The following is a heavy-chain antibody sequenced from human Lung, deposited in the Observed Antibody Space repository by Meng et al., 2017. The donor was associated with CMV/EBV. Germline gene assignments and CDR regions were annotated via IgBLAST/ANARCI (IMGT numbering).Heavy chain of an antibody. Sequence: GESLKIPCSASGFIFGTFALTWVRQAPGKGLEWVSSLSGSGGSTYYADSVKGRFIISGDSPKNTVFLQMNSLRAEDKAVYYCAKEPRSWYGGDGFDVWGHGTEVSVSS. CDR2: LSGSGGST. CDR3: AKEPRSWYGGDGFDV. V-gene: IGHV3-23*01. J-gene: IGHJ3*01. CDR1: GFIFGTFA. D-gene: IGHD6-13*01.